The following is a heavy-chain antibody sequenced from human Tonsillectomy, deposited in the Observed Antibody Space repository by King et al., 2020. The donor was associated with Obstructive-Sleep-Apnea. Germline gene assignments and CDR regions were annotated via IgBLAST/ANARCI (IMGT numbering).Heavy chain of an antibody. CDR2: INHSGST. V-gene: IGHV4-34*01. CDR3: ARGRDYYGSKGNWFDP. CDR1: GGSFSGYY. D-gene: IGHD3-10*01. Sequence: VQLQQWGAGLLKPSETLSLTCAVYGGSFSGYYWSWIRQPPGKGLEWIGEINHSGSTNYNPSLKGRVTISVDTSKNQFSRKLSSVTAADTAVYYCARGRDYYGSKGNWFDPWGQGTLVTVSS. J-gene: IGHJ5*02.